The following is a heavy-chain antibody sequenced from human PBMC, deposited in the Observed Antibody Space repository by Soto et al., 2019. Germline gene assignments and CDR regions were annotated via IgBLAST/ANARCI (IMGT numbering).Heavy chain of an antibody. CDR1: GFTFSSYA. CDR3: ARGVSVAGITVSWFDP. Sequence: QVQLVESGGGVVQPGRSLRLSCAASGFTFSSYAMHWVRQAPGKGLEWVAVISYDGSNKYYADSVKGRFTISRDNSKNTLYLQMNSLRAEDTAVYYCARGVSVAGITVSWFDPWGQGTLVTVSS. D-gene: IGHD6-19*01. J-gene: IGHJ5*02. V-gene: IGHV3-30-3*01. CDR2: ISYDGSNK.